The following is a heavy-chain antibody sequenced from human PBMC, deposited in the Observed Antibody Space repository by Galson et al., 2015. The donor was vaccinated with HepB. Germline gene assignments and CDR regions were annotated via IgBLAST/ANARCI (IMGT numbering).Heavy chain of an antibody. CDR2: TYYRSKWYN. CDR3: ARVSVVPAAMGYYYYGMDV. D-gene: IGHD2-2*01. V-gene: IGHV6-1*01. Sequence: CAISGDSVSSNSAAWNWIRQSPSRGLEWLGRTYYRSKWYNDYAVSVKSRITINPDTSKNQFSLQLNSVTPEDTAVYYCARVSVVPAAMGYYYYGMDVWGQGTTVTVSS. J-gene: IGHJ6*02. CDR1: GDSVSSNSAA.